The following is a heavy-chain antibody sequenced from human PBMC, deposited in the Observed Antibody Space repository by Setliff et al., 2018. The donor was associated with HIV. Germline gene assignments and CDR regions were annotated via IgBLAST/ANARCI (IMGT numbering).Heavy chain of an antibody. D-gene: IGHD4-17*01. CDR1: GGSVGSGSYY. Sequence: SETLSLTCSVSGGSVGSGSYYWSWIRQSPGKGLEWLGYIYYSGSTTYNPSLRSRVTISIDTSKNQFPLNLRSVTAADTAVYYCARDPPGYGDSKDYWGQGKLVTVSS. CDR3: ARDPPGYGDSKDY. CDR2: IYYSGST. J-gene: IGHJ4*02. V-gene: IGHV4-61*01.